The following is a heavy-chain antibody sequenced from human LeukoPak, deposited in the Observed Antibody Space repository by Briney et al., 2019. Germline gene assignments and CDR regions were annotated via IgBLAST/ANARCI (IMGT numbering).Heavy chain of an antibody. CDR1: GFTFSSYA. CDR3: ARGSLYRSFDY. CDR2: ISYDGSNK. J-gene: IGHJ4*02. V-gene: IGHV3-30-3*01. Sequence: GGSLRLSCAASGFTFSSYAMHWVRQAPGKGLEWVAVISYDGSNKYYADSVKGRFTISRDNSKNTLYLQMSSLRAEDTAVYYCARGSLYRSFDYWGQGTLVTVSS.